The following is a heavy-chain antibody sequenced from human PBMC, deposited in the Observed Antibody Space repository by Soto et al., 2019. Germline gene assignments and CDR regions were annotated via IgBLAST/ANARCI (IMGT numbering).Heavy chain of an antibody. CDR1: GGSISSSSYY. D-gene: IGHD3-16*01. CDR2: IYYSGST. Sequence: QLQLQESGPGLVKPSETLSLTCTVSGGSISSSSYYWGWIRQHPGKGLEWIGSIYYSGSTYYNPSLKSRVIISVDTSKNQFSLKLSSVTAADTAVYYCARAYDYVSWGQGTLVTVSS. J-gene: IGHJ4*02. V-gene: IGHV4-39*01. CDR3: ARAYDYVS.